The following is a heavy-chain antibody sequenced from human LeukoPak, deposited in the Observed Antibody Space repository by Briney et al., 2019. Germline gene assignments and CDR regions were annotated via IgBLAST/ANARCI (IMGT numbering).Heavy chain of an antibody. CDR2: IYCSGGT. CDR3: AKDRAGFCSGGSCYTTFDP. D-gene: IGHD2-15*01. V-gene: IGHV4-31*03. Sequence: SSQTLSLTCTVSGGSIRSGGYYWTWIRQHPGKGLEWIGYIYCSGGTYYNPSLKSRVTISMDTSKNQFSLMLSFVTAADTAVYYCAKDRAGFCSGGSCYTTFDPWGQGTLVTVSS. J-gene: IGHJ5*02. CDR1: GGSIRSGGYY.